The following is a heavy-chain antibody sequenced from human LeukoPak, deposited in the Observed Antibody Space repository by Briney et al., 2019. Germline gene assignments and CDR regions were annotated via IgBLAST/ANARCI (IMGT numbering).Heavy chain of an antibody. Sequence: ASVKVSCKASGYTFTGYYMHWVRQAPGQGLEWMGWINPNSGGTNYAQKFQGRVTMTRDTSISTAYMELSRLRSDDTAVYYCAREPIPRALSDYDYVWGSYRPGYYFDYWGQGTLVTVSS. CDR1: GYTFTGYY. V-gene: IGHV1-2*02. CDR2: INPNSGGT. J-gene: IGHJ4*02. D-gene: IGHD3-16*02. CDR3: AREPIPRALSDYDYVWGSYRPGYYFDY.